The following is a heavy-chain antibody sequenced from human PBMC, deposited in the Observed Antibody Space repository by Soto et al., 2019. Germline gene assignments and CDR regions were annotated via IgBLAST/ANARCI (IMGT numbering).Heavy chain of an antibody. CDR2: IYPGDSDT. D-gene: IGHD4-4*01. CDR1: GYSFTSYW. J-gene: IGHJ6*02. CDR3: AGVYDYSNYGMDV. Sequence: GESLKISCKGSGYSFTSYWIGWVRQMPGKGLEWMGIIYPGDSDTRYSPSFQGQVTISADKSISTAYLQWSSLKASDTAMYYCAGVYDYSNYGMDVWGQGTTVTVSS. V-gene: IGHV5-51*01.